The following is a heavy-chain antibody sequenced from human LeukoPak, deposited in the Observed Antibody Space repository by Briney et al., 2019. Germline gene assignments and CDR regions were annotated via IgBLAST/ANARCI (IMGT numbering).Heavy chain of an antibody. V-gene: IGHV3-23*01. CDR1: GFTFSTFA. CDR2: ITGAGDTT. D-gene: IGHD3-3*01. Sequence: GGSLRLSCAASGFTFSTFAMSWVRQDPGRGLEWVSSITGAGDTTYYPETVKGRFIISRDNSKNTLYLQMNSLRVEDTALYFCVRDRNYYEALQRSYWGQGTLVTVSS. J-gene: IGHJ4*02. CDR3: VRDRNYYEALQRSY.